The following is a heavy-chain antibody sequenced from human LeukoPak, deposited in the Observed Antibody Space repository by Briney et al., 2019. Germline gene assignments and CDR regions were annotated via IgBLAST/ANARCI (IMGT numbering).Heavy chain of an antibody. V-gene: IGHV4-59*01. CDR2: IYYSGST. Sequence: SETLSLTCTVSGGSISSYYWSWIRQRPGKGLEWIGYIYYSGSTNYNPSLKSRVTISVDTSKNQFSLKLSSVTAADTAVYYCARGGPGDFWSGYYYYYGMDVWGQGTTVTVSS. D-gene: IGHD3-3*01. CDR3: ARGGPGDFWSGYYYYYGMDV. J-gene: IGHJ6*02. CDR1: GGSISSYY.